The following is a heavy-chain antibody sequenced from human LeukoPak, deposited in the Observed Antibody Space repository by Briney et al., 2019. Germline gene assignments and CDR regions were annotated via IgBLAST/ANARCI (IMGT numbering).Heavy chain of an antibody. J-gene: IGHJ6*03. D-gene: IGHD1-26*01. V-gene: IGHV4-59*11. CDR1: GVSISGHY. CDR3: ARYRSYYYYMDV. Sequence: SETLSLTCTASGVSISGHYWSWIRQPPGKGLEWIGYIYYSGSTNYNPSLKSRVTISVDTSKNQFSLKLSSVTAADTAVYYCARYRSYYYYMDVWGKGTTVTVSS. CDR2: IYYSGST.